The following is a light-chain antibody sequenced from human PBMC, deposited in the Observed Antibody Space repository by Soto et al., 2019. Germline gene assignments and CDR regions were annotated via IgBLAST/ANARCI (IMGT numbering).Light chain of an antibody. CDR2: DAS. CDR1: QSVSSY. Sequence: EIVLTQSPATLSLSPGERATLSCRASQSVSSYLAWYQQKPGQAPSLLIYDASNRTTGIPPRFSGSGSGTDVTPTTSSLEAQDFAVFYCQQRSNWPPYTFGQGTKLEIK. J-gene: IGKJ2*01. V-gene: IGKV3-11*01. CDR3: QQRSNWPPYT.